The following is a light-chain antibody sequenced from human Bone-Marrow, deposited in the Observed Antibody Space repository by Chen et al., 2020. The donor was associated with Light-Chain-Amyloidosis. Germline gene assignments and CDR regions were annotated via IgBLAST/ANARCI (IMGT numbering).Light chain of an antibody. CDR2: DDS. V-gene: IGLV3-21*02. CDR1: NIGSTS. CDR3: QVWDRSSDRPV. J-gene: IGLJ3*02. Sequence: SYVLTQPSSVSVAPGQTATIACGGNNIGSTSVHWYQQTPGQAPLLVVYDDSDRPSGIPERFSGSDSGNTATLTISRVEAGDEADDYCQVWDRSSDRPVFSGGTKLTVL.